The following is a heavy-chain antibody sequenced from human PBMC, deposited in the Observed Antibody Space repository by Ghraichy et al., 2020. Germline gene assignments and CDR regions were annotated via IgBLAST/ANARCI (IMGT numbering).Heavy chain of an antibody. Sequence: SETLSLTCTVSGGSISSYYWSWIRQPPGKGLEWIGYIYYSGSTNYNPSLKSRVTISVDTSKNQFSLKLSSVTAADTAVYYCARDNWGYYDSSGYWGYYYYGMDVWGQGTTVTVSS. J-gene: IGHJ6*02. CDR2: IYYSGST. V-gene: IGHV4-59*01. D-gene: IGHD3-22*01. CDR3: ARDNWGYYDSSGYWGYYYYGMDV. CDR1: GGSISSYY.